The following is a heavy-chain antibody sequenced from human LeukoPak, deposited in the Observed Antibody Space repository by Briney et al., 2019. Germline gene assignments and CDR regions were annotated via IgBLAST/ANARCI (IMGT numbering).Heavy chain of an antibody. CDR2: INPTGGST. D-gene: IGHD6-6*01. V-gene: IGHV1-46*01. J-gene: IGHJ4*02. CDR1: GYTFPSYF. Sequence: ASVKVSCEASGYTFPSYFMHWVRQAPGQGLEWMGIINPTGGSTTYAQKFQGRVTMTRDTSTSTVYMELSSLRSDDTAVYYCARTAARRFDYWGQGTLVTVSS. CDR3: ARTAARRFDY.